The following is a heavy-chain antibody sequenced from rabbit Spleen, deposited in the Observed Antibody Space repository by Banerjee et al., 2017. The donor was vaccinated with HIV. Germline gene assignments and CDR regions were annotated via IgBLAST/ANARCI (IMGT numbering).Heavy chain of an antibody. V-gene: IGHV1S45*01. J-gene: IGHJ4*01. CDR3: ARGSATMTMVTTGFYFNL. D-gene: IGHD2-1*01. CDR1: GFDFNSDA. CDR2: IYGGVIGST. Sequence: QEQLEESGGDLVKPEGSLTLTCTASGFDFNSDAMCWVRQAPGKGLECIACIYGGVIGSTYYATWAKGRFTISKTSSTTVTLQMTSLTAADTATYFCARGSATMTMVTTGFYFNLWGPGTLVTVS.